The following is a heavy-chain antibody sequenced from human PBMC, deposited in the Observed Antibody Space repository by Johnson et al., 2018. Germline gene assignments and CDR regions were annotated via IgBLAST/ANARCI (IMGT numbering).Heavy chain of an antibody. V-gene: IGHV3-33*01. J-gene: IGHJ6*02. Sequence: VQLVESGGGVVQPGRSLRLSCAASGFTFSSYGMHWVRQAPGKGLEWVAVIWYDGSNKYYADSVKGRFTISSDNSKNQLYLQMNSLRAEDTAVYYCARPTYSSSWSPYYYYGMDVWGQGTTVTVSS. CDR2: IWYDGSNK. CDR3: ARPTYSSSWSPYYYYGMDV. CDR1: GFTFSSYG. D-gene: IGHD6-13*01.